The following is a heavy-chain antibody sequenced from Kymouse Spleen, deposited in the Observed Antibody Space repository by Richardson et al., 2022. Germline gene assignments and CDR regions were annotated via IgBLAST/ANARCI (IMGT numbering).Heavy chain of an antibody. J-gene: IGHJ5*02. CDR1: GFTFSSYW. D-gene: IGHD1-1*01,IGHD1-20*01,IGHD1-7*01. Sequence: EVQLVESGGGLVQPGGSLRLSCAASGFTFSSYWMSWVRQAPGKGLEWVANIKQDGSEKYYVDSVKGRFTISRDNAKNSLYLQMNSLRAEDTAVYYCARELEPTDSWFDPWGQGTLVTVSS. V-gene: IGHV3-7*01. CDR2: IKQDGSEK. CDR3: ARELEPTDSWFDP.